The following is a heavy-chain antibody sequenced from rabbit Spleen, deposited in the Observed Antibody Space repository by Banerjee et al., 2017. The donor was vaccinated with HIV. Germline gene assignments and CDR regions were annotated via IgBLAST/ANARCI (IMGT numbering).Heavy chain of an antibody. CDR2: FDPVFGST. V-gene: IGHV1S7*01. D-gene: IGHD2-1*01. Sequence: QLVESGGGLVQPGGSLKVSCIASGFDFSAYYVSWVRQAPGKGLEWIGYFDPVFGSTYYAGWVNGQFTISSHNAQNTLYLQLNSLTAADTATYFCARGSATMTLVITGYYLSLWGQGTLVTVS. CDR3: ARGSATMTLVITGYYLSL. J-gene: IGHJ3*01. CDR1: GFDFSAYY.